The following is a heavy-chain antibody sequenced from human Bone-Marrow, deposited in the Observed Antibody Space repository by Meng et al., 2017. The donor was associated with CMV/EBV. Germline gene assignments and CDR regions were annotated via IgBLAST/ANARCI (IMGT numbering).Heavy chain of an antibody. J-gene: IGHJ4*02. CDR1: GGTFSSYT. CDR2: IIPILGIA. V-gene: IGHV1-69*02. CDR3: ASRTGYCSSTSCRADEPGVDY. D-gene: IGHD2-2*01. Sequence: SVKVSCKASGGTFSSYTISWVRQAPGQGLEWMGRIIPILGIANYAQKFQGRVTITADKSTSTAYMELSSLRSEDTAVYYCASRTGYCSSTSCRADEPGVDYWGQGTLVTVPQ.